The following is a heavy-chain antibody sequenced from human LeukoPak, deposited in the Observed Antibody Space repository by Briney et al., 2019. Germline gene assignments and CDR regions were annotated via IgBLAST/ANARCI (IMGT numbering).Heavy chain of an antibody. CDR3: ASSIDFWSGYSSFDY. CDR2: IYTSGST. D-gene: IGHD3-3*01. CDR1: GGSISSYY. J-gene: IGHJ4*02. V-gene: IGHV4-4*07. Sequence: PSETLSLTCTVSGGSISSYYWSWIRQPAGKGLEWIGRIYTSGSTNYNPSLKSRVTMSVDTSKNQFSLKLSSVTAADTAVYYCASSIDFWSGYSSFDYWGQGTLVTVSS.